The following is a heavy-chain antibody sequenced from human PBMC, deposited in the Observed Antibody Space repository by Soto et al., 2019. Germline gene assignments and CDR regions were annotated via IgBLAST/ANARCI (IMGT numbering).Heavy chain of an antibody. V-gene: IGHV3-30*18. CDR2: ISYNGGDE. CDR1: GFIFSRYA. CDR3: AESPELVPAAGMICY. Sequence: QVQLVESGGGVVQPGRSLRLTCAASGFIFSRYAMHWVRQAPGKGLEWVALISYNGGDEYYADSVRGRFTISRDQSKNTLYLQMSSLRADDTAVYYCAESPELVPAAGMICYCGQGTLVSVSS. J-gene: IGHJ1*01. D-gene: IGHD2-2*01.